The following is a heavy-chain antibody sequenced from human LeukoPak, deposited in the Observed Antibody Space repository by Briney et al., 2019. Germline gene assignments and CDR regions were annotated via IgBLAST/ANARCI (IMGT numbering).Heavy chain of an antibody. D-gene: IGHD3-10*01. CDR2: IYYSVST. V-gene: IGHV4-34*01. CDR3: ARDRSGRGPFDY. Sequence: PSETLSLTCAVYGGFFSGYYWSWIRQPPGKGLEWIGSIYYSVSTYYNPSLKSRVTISVDTSKNQFSLKLSSVTAADTAVYYCARDRSGRGPFDYWGQGTLVTVSS. CDR1: GGFFSGYY. J-gene: IGHJ4*02.